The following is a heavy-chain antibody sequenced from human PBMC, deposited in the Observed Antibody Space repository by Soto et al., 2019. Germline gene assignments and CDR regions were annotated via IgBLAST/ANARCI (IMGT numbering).Heavy chain of an antibody. Sequence: QVQLQQWGAGLLKPSETLSLTCAVYGGSFSGYYWTWIRQAPGKGVEWIGEINHCGGTNYKSSHKGRVNISVDTSKNQFSLILYSVAAADTAVYYCARDRQYYQFWSGCQNEGPCAMDVWGQGTTVTVSS. CDR1: GGSFSGYY. CDR3: ARDRQYYQFWSGCQNEGPCAMDV. V-gene: IGHV4-34*02. J-gene: IGHJ6*02. CDR2: INHCGGT. D-gene: IGHD3-3*02.